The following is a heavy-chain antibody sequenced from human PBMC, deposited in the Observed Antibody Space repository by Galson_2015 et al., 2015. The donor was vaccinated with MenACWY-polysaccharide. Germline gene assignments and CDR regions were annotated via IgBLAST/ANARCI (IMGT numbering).Heavy chain of an antibody. CDR1: GDSISSRSYH. D-gene: IGHD2-2*01. CDR3: ARAPTPYCSSTSCFNKYAFDI. CDR2: IYYRGNT. J-gene: IGHJ3*02. V-gene: IGHV4-39*02. Sequence: TCTVSGDSISSRSYHWGWIRQPPGKGLEWLGIIYYRGNTYYNPPLESRVTISVDTSKNHFSLKLSSVTAADTALYYCARAPTPYCSSTSCFNKYAFDIWGQGTMVTVSS.